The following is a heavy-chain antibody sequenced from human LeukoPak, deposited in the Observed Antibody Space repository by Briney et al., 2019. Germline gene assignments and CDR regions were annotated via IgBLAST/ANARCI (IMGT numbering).Heavy chain of an antibody. J-gene: IGHJ4*02. D-gene: IGHD2-15*01. CDR2: TKPDGTAE. Sequence: GGSLRLSCAASGFTFRNYWMGWVRQAPGKGLEWVANTKPDGTAEYYADSVRGRFTTSRDNANNFLYLHMNGLRGEDTAVYYCARDGGLHTNFDYWGQGTLVTVSS. CDR3: ARDGGLHTNFDY. CDR1: GFTFRNYW. V-gene: IGHV3-7*01.